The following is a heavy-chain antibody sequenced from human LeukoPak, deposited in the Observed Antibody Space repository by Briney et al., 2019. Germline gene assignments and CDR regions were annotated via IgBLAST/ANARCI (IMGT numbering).Heavy chain of an antibody. CDR2: IYYSGST. CDR3: AGVLVGATRYWFDP. V-gene: IGHV4-39*07. CDR1: GFTFSSYG. J-gene: IGHJ5*02. Sequence: LRLSCAASGFTFSSYGMHWVRQPPGKGLEWIGSIYYSGSTYYNPSLKSRVTISVDTSKNQFSLKLSSVTAADTAVYYCAGVLVGATRYWFDPWGQGTLVTVSS. D-gene: IGHD1-26*01.